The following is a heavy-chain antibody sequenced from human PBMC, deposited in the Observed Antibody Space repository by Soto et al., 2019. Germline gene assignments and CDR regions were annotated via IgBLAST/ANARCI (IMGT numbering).Heavy chain of an antibody. CDR1: GGSIRSYY. CDR2: IYYSGST. CDR3: ARGLLYDSSGYYFDY. V-gene: IGHV4-59*01. D-gene: IGHD3-22*01. J-gene: IGHJ4*02. Sequence: SETLSLTCTVSGGSIRSYYWRWIRQPPGKGREWIGYIYYSGSTNYNPSLKSRVTISVDTSKNHLSLKLSSVTAADTAVYYCARGLLYDSSGYYFDYWGQGTLVTVSS.